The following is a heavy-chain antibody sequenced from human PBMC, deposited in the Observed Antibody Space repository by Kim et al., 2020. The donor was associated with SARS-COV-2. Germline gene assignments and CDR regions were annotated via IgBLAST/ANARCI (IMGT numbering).Heavy chain of an antibody. J-gene: IGHJ4*02. CDR1: GGTFSSYA. CDR3: ATAVYYYGSGSYYNGDY. CDR2: IIPIFGTA. Sequence: SVKVSCKASGGTFSSYAISWVRQAPGQGLEWMGGIIPIFGTANYAQKFQGRVTITADESTSTAYMELSSLRSEDTAVYYCATAVYYYGSGSYYNGDYWGQGTLVTVSS. D-gene: IGHD3-10*01. V-gene: IGHV1-69*13.